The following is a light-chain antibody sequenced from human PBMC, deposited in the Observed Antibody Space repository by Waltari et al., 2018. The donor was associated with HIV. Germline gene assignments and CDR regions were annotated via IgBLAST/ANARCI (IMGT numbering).Light chain of an antibody. V-gene: IGLV1-47*01. J-gene: IGLJ3*02. CDR3: ATWDDSLIWV. CDR1: NSNIGTNS. CDR2: RNN. Sequence: QPVLTQPPSASGTPGHGVTISCSGSNSNIGTNSVYWYQQLPGMAPKLLIYRNNRRPSGIPDRFSGSRSGTSASLAISGLRSEDEADYYCATWDDSLIWVFGGGTKLTVL.